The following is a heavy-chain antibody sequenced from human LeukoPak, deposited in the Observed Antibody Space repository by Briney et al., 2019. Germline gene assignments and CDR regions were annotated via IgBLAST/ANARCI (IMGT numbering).Heavy chain of an antibody. V-gene: IGHV4-4*02. D-gene: IGHD4-11*01. CDR3: AKNPRNDYTFDS. CDR1: GDSISSVNW. J-gene: IGHJ4*02. CDR2: IYPSGNT. Sequence: SETLSLTCAVSGDSISSVNWWSWVRQRPGKGLEWIGEIYPSGNTNYNPSLKSRVTISVDKSKNQFSLKLTSVTAADTAVYYCAKNPRNDYTFDSWGQGTLVTVSS.